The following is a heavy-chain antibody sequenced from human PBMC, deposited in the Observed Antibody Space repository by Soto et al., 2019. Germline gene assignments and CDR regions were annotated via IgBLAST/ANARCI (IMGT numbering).Heavy chain of an antibody. CDR1: GGAFGRYS. V-gene: IGHV1-69*13. CDR2: VIPVFNTS. CDR3: ARGDEMTAVTIFEY. J-gene: IGHJ4*02. D-gene: IGHD4-17*01. Sequence: GASVKVSCKASGGAFGRYSVSWVRQAPGQGLEWIGGVIPVFNTSNYSLKFQGRVAIFADLSTSTVFMELRSLRSEDTALYYCARGDEMTAVTIFEYWGQGTLVTAPQ.